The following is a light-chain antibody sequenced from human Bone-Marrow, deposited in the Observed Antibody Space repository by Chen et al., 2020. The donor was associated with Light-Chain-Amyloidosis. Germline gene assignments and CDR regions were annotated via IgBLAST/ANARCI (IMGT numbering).Light chain of an antibody. Sequence: QSALTQPASVSWSPGQSIAISCTGTGSDVGSYNYVYWYQQHPGEAPKLMLYAVSNRPSGVSNRCSGTKSGNTASLTIAGLQAEDEADYYCSSYTSSSTAWVVGGGTKLTVL. J-gene: IGLJ3*02. CDR1: GSDVGSYNY. CDR2: AVS. CDR3: SSYTSSSTAWV. V-gene: IGLV2-14*01.